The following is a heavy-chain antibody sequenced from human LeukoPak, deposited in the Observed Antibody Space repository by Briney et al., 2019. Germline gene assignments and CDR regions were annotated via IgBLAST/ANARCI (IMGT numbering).Heavy chain of an antibody. V-gene: IGHV4-34*01. CDR3: ARDPLIAVAGTMNYYGMDV. CDR1: GGSFSGYY. CDR2: INHSGST. D-gene: IGHD6-19*01. Sequence: SETLSLTCAVYGGSFSGYYWSWIRQPPGKGQKWIGEINHSGSTNYNPSLKSRVTISVDTSKNQFSLKLSSVTAADTAVYYCARDPLIAVAGTMNYYGMDVWGKGTTVTVSS. J-gene: IGHJ6*04.